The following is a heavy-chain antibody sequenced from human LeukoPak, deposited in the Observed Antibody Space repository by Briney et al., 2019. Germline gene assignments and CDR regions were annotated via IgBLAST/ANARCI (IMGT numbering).Heavy chain of an antibody. Sequence: GASVKVSCKASGYTFTSYDINWVRQATGLGLEWMGWMNPNSGNTGYAQKFQGRVTITRNTSISTAYMELSSLRSEDTAVYYCARTFRGYCSSTSCYENWFDPWGQGTLVTVSS. V-gene: IGHV1-8*03. D-gene: IGHD2-2*01. J-gene: IGHJ5*02. CDR3: ARTFRGYCSSTSCYENWFDP. CDR2: MNPNSGNT. CDR1: GYTFTSYD.